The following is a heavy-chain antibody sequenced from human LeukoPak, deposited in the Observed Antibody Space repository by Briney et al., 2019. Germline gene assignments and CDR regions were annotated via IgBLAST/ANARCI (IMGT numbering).Heavy chain of an antibody. CDR1: GVSISSGGYY. J-gene: IGHJ5*02. CDR2: IYYSGST. Sequence: KPSQTLSLTCTVSGVSISSGGYYWSWIRQHPGKGLEWIGYIYYSGSTYYNPSLKSRVTISVDTSKNQFSLKLSSVTAADTAAYYCARAGYSSGWYMGDWFDPWGQGTLVTVSS. CDR3: ARAGYSSGWYMGDWFDP. V-gene: IGHV4-31*03. D-gene: IGHD6-19*01.